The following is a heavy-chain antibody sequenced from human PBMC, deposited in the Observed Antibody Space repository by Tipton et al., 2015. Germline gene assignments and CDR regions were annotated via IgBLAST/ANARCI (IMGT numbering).Heavy chain of an antibody. D-gene: IGHD6-6*01. CDR2: ISYTETS. V-gene: IGHV4-61*01. CDR3: ATGRSIAARPFDY. CDR1: GGSVSSGSYY. Sequence: LRLSCTVSGGSVSSGSYYWSWIRQPPGKGLEWIGYISYTETSHYNASLKSRVTISIDTSKNQFSLELSSVTAADTAVYYCATGRSIAARPFDYWGQGTLVTVSS. J-gene: IGHJ4*02.